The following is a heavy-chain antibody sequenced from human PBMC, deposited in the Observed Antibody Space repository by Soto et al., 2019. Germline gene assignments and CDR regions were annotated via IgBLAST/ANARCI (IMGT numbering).Heavy chain of an antibody. J-gene: IGHJ4*02. CDR1: GLTFSRSG. V-gene: IGHV3-30*18. D-gene: IGHD6-19*01. CDR2: ISYDGGQK. Sequence: QVQLVESGGGVVQPGRSLRLSCEASGLTFSRSGMHWVRQAPGKGLEWVAVISYDGGQKYYADSMKGRFTISRDNSKNTLYLQMNSLRVEDTAVYYCANQGGLWLPGEHWGQGTLVTVSS. CDR3: ANQGGLWLPGEH.